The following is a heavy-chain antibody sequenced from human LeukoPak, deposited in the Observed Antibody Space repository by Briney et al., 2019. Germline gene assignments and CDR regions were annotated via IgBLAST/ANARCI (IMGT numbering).Heavy chain of an antibody. CDR2: TNPKSGNT. V-gene: IGHV1-8*01. CDR3: ARGSGYDQYYFDY. D-gene: IGHD5-12*01. Sequence: ASVKLCCTAAGYTFTSYDINWVREATGQGLEWMGWTNPKSGNTGYAHKFQGRVNMTRKTSISTAYMELSSLRSEDTAVYYCARGSGYDQYYFDYGGKGTLVTVFS. CDR1: GYTFTSYD. J-gene: IGHJ4*02.